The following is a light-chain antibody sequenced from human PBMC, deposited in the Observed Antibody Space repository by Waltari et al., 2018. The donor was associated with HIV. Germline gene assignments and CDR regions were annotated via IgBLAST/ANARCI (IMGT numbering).Light chain of an antibody. J-gene: IGKJ2*01. CDR2: EVS. Sequence: DVLLTQSPLSLSVTLGQPASISCRSSQSLVYITGNTYLNWFHQRPGQSPRRLIYEVSTRDSVVPDRFSGSESGTDFTLKISRVEAEDVGVYYCMQGTHWPYTFGQGTKVEIK. CDR1: QSLVYITGNTY. V-gene: IGKV2-30*01. CDR3: MQGTHWPYT.